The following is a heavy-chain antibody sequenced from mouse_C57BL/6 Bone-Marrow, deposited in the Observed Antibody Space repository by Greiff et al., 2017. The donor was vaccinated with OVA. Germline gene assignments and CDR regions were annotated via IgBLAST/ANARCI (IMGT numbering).Heavy chain of an antibody. J-gene: IGHJ3*01. V-gene: IGHV5-17*01. CDR2: ISRGRSTI. CDR3: ARPYYSNYLFAY. D-gene: IGHD2-5*01. CDR1: GFPFSDYG. Sequence: VHLVESGGGLVKPGGSLKLSCAASGFPFSDYGMHWVRQAPETGLEWGAYISRGRSTIYYADTVKGRFTISRDKAKNTLFLQMTSLRSEDTAMYYCARPYYSNYLFAYWGQGTLVTVSA.